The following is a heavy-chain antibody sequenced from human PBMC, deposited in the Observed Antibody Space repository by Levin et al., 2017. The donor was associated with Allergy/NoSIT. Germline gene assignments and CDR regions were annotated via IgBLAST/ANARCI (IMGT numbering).Heavy chain of an antibody. V-gene: IGHV4-39*07. CDR1: GGSISSSSYY. CDR2: IYYSGST. D-gene: IGHD3-22*01. J-gene: IGHJ4*02. CDR3: ARVLYYYDSSGYPNPYYFDY. Sequence: SETLSLTCTVSGGSISSSSYYWGWIRQPPGKGLEWIGSIYYSGSTYYNPSLKSRVTISVDTSKNQFSLKLSSVTAADTAVYYCARVLYYYDSSGYPNPYYFDYWGQGTLVTVSS.